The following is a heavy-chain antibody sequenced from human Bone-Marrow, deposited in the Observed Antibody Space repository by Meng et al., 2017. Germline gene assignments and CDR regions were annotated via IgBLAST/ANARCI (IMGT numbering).Heavy chain of an antibody. CDR2: IWYDGSNK. CDR3: ARDSGFDY. CDR1: GFTFSGYG. J-gene: IGHJ4*02. V-gene: IGHV3-33*01. Sequence: VEGVWAGGGRARPGRSLGLSFAGSGFTFSGYGMHWVRQAPGKGLEWVAVIWYDGSNKYYADSVKGRFTISRDNSKNTLYLQMNSLRAEDTAVYYCARDSGFDYWGQGTLVTVSS. D-gene: IGHD7-27*01.